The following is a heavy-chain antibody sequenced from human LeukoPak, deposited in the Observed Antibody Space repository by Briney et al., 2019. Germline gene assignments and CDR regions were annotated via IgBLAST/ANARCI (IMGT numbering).Heavy chain of an antibody. CDR1: GFTFSSFE. Sequence: GGSLRLSCAASGFTFSSFEMNWVRQAPGKGLEWVSYISSSGSNIYYADSMKGRFTISRDNAKNSLYLQMSSLRAEDTAVYYCARDRSYGSFNYWGQGTLVTVSS. CDR2: ISSSGSNI. J-gene: IGHJ4*02. V-gene: IGHV3-48*03. CDR3: ARDRSYGSFNY. D-gene: IGHD5-18*01.